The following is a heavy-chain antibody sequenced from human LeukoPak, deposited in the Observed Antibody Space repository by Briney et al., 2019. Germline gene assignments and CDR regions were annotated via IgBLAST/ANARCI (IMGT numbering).Heavy chain of an antibody. D-gene: IGHD1-26*01. J-gene: IGHJ4*02. CDR3: ARGLGGATMGYFDH. V-gene: IGHV1-69*05. CDR1: GCTFSSYA. CDR2: IIPIFGTA. Sequence: GASVKVSCKASGCTFSSYAISWVRQAPGQGLEWMGGIIPIFGTANYAQKFQGRVTITTDESTSTAYMELRSLRSEDTAVYYCARGLGGATMGYFDHWGQGTLVTVSS.